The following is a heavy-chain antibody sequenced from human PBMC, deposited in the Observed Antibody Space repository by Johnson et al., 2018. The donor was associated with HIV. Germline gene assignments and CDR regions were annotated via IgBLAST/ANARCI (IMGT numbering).Heavy chain of an antibody. CDR2: ISYDGNNK. CDR1: GFTFSRCA. V-gene: IGHV3-30-3*01. J-gene: IGHJ3*02. Sequence: QVQLVESGGGVVQPGRSLRLSCAASGFTFSRCAMHWVRQSPGKGLEWVAVISYDGNNKYYADSVKGRFTISRDNSTNTLYLQMNSLRAEDTAVFYCARAGYSSGSGRLDAFDIWGQGTMVIVSS. D-gene: IGHD5-18*01. CDR3: ARAGYSSGSGRLDAFDI.